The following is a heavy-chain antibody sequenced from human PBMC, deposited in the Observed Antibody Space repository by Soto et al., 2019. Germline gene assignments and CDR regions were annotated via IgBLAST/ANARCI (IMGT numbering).Heavy chain of an antibody. Sequence: SETQSLTCTVSGGSISSYYWSWIRQPPGKGLEWIGYIYYSGSTNYNPSLKSRVTISVDTSKNQFSLKLSSVTAADTAVYYCARLNYYDSSGYRLSAFDIWGQGTMVTVSS. J-gene: IGHJ3*02. D-gene: IGHD3-22*01. CDR1: GGSISSYY. CDR3: ARLNYYDSSGYRLSAFDI. V-gene: IGHV4-59*08. CDR2: IYYSGST.